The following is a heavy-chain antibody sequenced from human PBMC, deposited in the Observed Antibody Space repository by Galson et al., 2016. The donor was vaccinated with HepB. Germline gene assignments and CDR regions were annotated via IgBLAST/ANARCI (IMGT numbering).Heavy chain of an antibody. CDR1: GGSISSGTYY. CDR3: ARHGRTAAVEFDY. Sequence: ETLSLTCTVSGGSISSGTYYWGWIRQPPGKGLEWIGTIYSGGRTYYNPSLMSRLTISVDTSKNQFSLRLSSVTAADTAVYYCARHGRTAAVEFDYWGQGTVVTVAA. V-gene: IGHV4-39*01. D-gene: IGHD6-13*01. CDR2: IYSGGRT. J-gene: IGHJ4*02.